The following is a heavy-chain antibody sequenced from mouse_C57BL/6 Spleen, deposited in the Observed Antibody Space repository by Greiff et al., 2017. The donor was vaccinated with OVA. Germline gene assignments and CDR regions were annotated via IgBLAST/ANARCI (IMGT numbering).Heavy chain of an antibody. Sequence: VQLKESGGGLVQPGGSLKLSCAASGFTFSDYYMYWVRQTPEKRLEWVAYISNGGGSTYYPDTVKGRFTISRDNAKNTLYLQMSRLKSEDTAMYYCARRELGFAYWGQGTLVTVSA. CDR1: GFTFSDYY. J-gene: IGHJ3*01. CDR2: ISNGGGST. CDR3: ARRELGFAY. D-gene: IGHD4-1*01. V-gene: IGHV5-12*01.